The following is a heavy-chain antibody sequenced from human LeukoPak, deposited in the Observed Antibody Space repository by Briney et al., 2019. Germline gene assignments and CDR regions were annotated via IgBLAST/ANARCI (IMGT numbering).Heavy chain of an antibody. CDR1: GGTSSSYA. D-gene: IGHD2-2*01. CDR3: ARFTGIVVVPAANWFDP. V-gene: IGHV1-69*01. CDR2: IIPIFGTA. J-gene: IGHJ5*02. Sequence: SVKVSCKASGGTSSSYAISWVRQAPGQGLEWMGGIIPIFGTANYAQKFQGRVTITADESTSTAYMELSSLRSEDTAVYYCARFTGIVVVPAANWFDPWGQGTLVTVSS.